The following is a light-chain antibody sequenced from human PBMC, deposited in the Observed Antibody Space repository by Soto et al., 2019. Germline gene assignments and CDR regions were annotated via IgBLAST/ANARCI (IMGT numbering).Light chain of an antibody. CDR3: QQYRNRPPLT. Sequence: EIVMTQSPATLSVSPGETATLSCRASQSVGRAVAWYQHKPGQAPRHLIVAASIRATGVPGRFSGGGSGTEFTLTISSLQSEDFADYYCQQYRNRPPLTFGGGTTVEIK. CDR1: QSVGRA. CDR2: AAS. V-gene: IGKV3-15*01. J-gene: IGKJ4*01.